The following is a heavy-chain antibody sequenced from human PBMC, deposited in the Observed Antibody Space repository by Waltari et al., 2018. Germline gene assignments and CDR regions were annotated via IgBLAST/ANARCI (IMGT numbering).Heavy chain of an antibody. J-gene: IGHJ4*02. CDR2: INTKRGDT. CDR1: GYTFTGYY. CDR3: ARDLGSDYGNRDY. Sequence: QVHLVQSGAEVKKPGASVKVSCKASGYTFTGYYIQWGRRAPGQGLEWMGRINTKRGDTNYAQKVQGRVTLTRDTSINTAYMELSSLKSDDTAVYYCARDLGSDYGNRDYWGQGTLVTVPS. D-gene: IGHD4-17*01. V-gene: IGHV1-2*06.